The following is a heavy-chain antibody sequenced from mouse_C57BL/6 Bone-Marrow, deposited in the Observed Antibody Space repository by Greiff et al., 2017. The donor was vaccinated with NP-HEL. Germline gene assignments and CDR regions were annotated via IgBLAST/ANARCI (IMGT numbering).Heavy chain of an antibody. V-gene: IGHV1-85*01. CDR1: GYTFTSYD. D-gene: IGHD1-1*01. CDR3: ASRAGYGSSYVSAWFAY. J-gene: IGHJ3*01. Sequence: QVQLQQSGPELVKPGASVTLSCKASGYTFTSYDIHWVKQRPGQGLEWIGWIYTRDGSPTYNENFKGQATLPVDKSSSTAYMERHSLTSEDSAVYFCASRAGYGSSYVSAWFAYWGQGTLVTVSA. CDR2: IYTRDGSP.